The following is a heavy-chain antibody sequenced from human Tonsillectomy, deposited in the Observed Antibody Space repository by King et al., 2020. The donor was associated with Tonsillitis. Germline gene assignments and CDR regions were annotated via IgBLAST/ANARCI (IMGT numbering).Heavy chain of an antibody. Sequence: DVQLVESGGGLVRPGESLRLSCSASGFIFSNYAMHWVRQAPGKGLEIVSGISSKGGTTYYADSVKARFTISRDDSKNTLYLQMSSLRTDETAVYYCVKGRGGYTDYPRFDNWGQGPLVTVSS. CDR2: ISSKGGTT. V-gene: IGHV3-64D*06. J-gene: IGHJ4*02. CDR3: VKGRGGYTDYPRFDN. D-gene: IGHD5-12*01. CDR1: GFIFSNYA.